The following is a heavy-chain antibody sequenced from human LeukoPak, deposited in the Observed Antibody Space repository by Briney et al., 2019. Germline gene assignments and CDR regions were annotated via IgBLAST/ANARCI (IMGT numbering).Heavy chain of an antibody. Sequence: PGRSLRLSCAASGFTFDNYAMHWVRQTPGKGLEWVSGISWNSGSIGYADSVKGRFTISRDNAKNSLYLQMNSLRAEDTALYYCVKDLGQFDGSYLTAAFDYWGQETLVTVSS. V-gene: IGHV3-9*01. CDR2: ISWNSGSI. CDR3: VKDLGQFDGSYLTAAFDY. J-gene: IGHJ4*02. D-gene: IGHD1-26*01. CDR1: GFTFDNYA.